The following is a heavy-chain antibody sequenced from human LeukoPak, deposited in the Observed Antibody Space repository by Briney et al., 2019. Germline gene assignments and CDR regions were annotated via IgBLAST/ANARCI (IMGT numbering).Heavy chain of an antibody. V-gene: IGHV3-21*01. D-gene: IGHD5-18*01. CDR1: GFSFSSYT. CDR3: ARRDTAMVIDY. J-gene: IGHJ4*02. CDR2: ISISSSSI. Sequence: GGSLRLSCAASGFSFSSYTMNWVRQAPGKGLEWVSSISISSSSIYYADSVKGRFTISRDNAKNSLYLQMNSLRAEDTAVYYCARRDTAMVIDYWGQGTLVTVSS.